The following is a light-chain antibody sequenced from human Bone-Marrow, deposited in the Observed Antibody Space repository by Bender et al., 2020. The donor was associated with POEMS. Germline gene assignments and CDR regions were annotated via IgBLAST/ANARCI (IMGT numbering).Light chain of an antibody. CDR2: EDT. Sequence: SYELTQPPSVSVSPGQTARISCSGDALPKKYAYWYQQKSGQAPVLVIYEDTKRSSGIPERFSGSSSGTMATLTISGAQAMDEADYYCQVWDTGSVSVVFGGGTKLTVL. CDR1: ALPKKY. J-gene: IGLJ2*01. V-gene: IGLV3-10*01. CDR3: QVWDTGSVSVV.